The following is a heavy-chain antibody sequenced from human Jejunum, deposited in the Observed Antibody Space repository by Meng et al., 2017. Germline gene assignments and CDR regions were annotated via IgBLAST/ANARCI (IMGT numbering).Heavy chain of an antibody. V-gene: IGHV4-34*01. J-gene: IGHJ4*02. CDR3: ARALGAYGDSGFAY. CDR1: GGSLKDFY. Sequence: QLQQWGAGLVKPSGTLSLTCAVSGGSLKDFYWNWIRQPPGKGLEWIGEISHSGSTNYNPSLKSRVTISVDRSQNQLSLKLTSVSGTDTAVYFCARALGAYGDSGFAYWGQGALVTVSS. CDR2: ISHSGST. D-gene: IGHD4-17*01.